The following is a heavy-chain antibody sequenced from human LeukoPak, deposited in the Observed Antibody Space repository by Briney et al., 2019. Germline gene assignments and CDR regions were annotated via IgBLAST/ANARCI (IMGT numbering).Heavy chain of an antibody. CDR3: ARDGDCSSTSCYQDY. V-gene: IGHV1-2*02. CDR1: GYTFTGYY. J-gene: IGHJ4*02. D-gene: IGHD2-2*03. CDR2: INPNSGGT. Sequence: GASVKVSCKASGYTFTGYYMHWVRQAPGQGLEWMGWINPNSGGTNYAQKFQGRVTMTRDTSISTAYMEPSRLRSDDTAVYYCARDGDCSSTSCYQDYWGQGTLVTVSS.